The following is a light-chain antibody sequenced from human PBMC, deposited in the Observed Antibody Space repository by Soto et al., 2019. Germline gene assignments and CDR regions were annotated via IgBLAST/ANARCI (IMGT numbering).Light chain of an antibody. CDR3: QQYGSSPRT. CDR1: QSVSSSY. Sequence: EFVLTQSPGTLSLSPGAGATLSCRASQSVSSSYLAWYQQKPGQAPRLLIYGASSRATGIPDRFSGSGSGTAFTLTISRLEPEDFAVYYCQQYGSSPRTFGQGTKVDIK. V-gene: IGKV3-20*01. CDR2: GAS. J-gene: IGKJ1*01.